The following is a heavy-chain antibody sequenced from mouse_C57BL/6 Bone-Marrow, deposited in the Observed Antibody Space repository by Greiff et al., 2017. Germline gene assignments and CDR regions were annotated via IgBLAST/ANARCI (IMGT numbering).Heavy chain of an antibody. V-gene: IGHV5-16*01. Sequence: EVKLVESEGGLVQPGSSMKLSCTASGFTFSDYYMAWVRQVPGKGLEWVAKINYDGGSTYYLDSLKSRFIFSRDNAKNILYLQMSSLKSEDTATYYCARDGGWMDYWGQGTSVTVSS. J-gene: IGHJ4*01. CDR1: GFTFSDYY. CDR3: ARDGGWMDY. CDR2: INYDGGST. D-gene: IGHD2-3*01.